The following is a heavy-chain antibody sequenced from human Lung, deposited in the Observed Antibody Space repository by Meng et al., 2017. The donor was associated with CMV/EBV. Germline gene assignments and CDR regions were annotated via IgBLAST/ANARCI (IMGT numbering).Heavy chain of an antibody. Sequence: TCSVSRGPMSSGGYCWSWIRQHPEKGLEWIGYTYSDGTTHYNLSLRSRISISVDTSKKQFYLKLDSVTAADTAVYYCARQAPDNYFDTWGQGALVTVSS. J-gene: IGHJ5*02. CDR2: TYSDGTT. V-gene: IGHV4-31*03. CDR1: RGPMSSGGYC. CDR3: ARQAPDNYFDT.